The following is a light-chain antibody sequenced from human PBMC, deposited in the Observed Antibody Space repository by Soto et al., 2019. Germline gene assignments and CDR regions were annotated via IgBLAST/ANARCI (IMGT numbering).Light chain of an antibody. J-gene: IGLJ1*01. Sequence: QSALAQPASLSGSPGRSITISCTGTSSDIGAYDYVSWFQQHPGKAPKLMISEVNNRPSGVSNRFSGSKSGNTAYLTISGLQVEDEAEYFCFSSTTTSTHVFGTGTKVTVL. CDR1: SSDIGAYDY. CDR2: EVN. CDR3: FSSTTTSTHV. V-gene: IGLV2-14*01.